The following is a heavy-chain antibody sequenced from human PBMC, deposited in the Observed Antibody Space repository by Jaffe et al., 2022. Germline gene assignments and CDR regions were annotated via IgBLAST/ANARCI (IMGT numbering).Heavy chain of an antibody. CDR2: IYYSGST. J-gene: IGHJ6*03. CDR3: ARVGTTYYYDSSQRDYYYYYMDV. V-gene: IGHV4-59*01. CDR1: GGSISSYY. D-gene: IGHD3-22*01. Sequence: QVQLQESGPGLVKPSETLSLTCTVSGGSISSYYWSWIRQPPGKGLEWIGYIYYSGSTNYNPSLKSRVTISVDTSKNQFSLKLSSVTAADTAVYYCARVGTTYYYDSSQRDYYYYYMDVWGKGTTVTVSS.